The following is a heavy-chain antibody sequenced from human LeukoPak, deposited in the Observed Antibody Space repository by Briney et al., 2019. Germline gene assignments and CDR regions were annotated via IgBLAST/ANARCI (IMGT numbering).Heavy chain of an antibody. J-gene: IGHJ3*02. V-gene: IGHV3-53*05. D-gene: IGHD5-12*01. CDR3: ARVGLIAIRAFDI. Sequence: PGGSLRLSCAASGFTVSSNYMSWVRQAPEKGLEWVSVIYSGGSTYYADSVKGRFTISRDNSKNTLYLQMNSLRAEDTAVYYCARVGLIAIRAFDIWGQGTMVTVSS. CDR2: IYSGGST. CDR1: GFTVSSNY.